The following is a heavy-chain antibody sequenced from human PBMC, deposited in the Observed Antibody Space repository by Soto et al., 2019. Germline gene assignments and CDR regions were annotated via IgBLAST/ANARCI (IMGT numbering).Heavy chain of an antibody. D-gene: IGHD2-15*01. CDR1: GGSIYRSGYY. Sequence: LSLTCTVSGGSIYRSGYYWGWIRQPPGGGLEWIGNIDYNGVTYSNPSLKSRVTISRDTSKNQFSLKLTSVTAADTALYYCGKVLVGATGHTDSDSWGPGTLVTVST. CDR3: GKVLVGATGHTDSDS. J-gene: IGHJ4*02. V-gene: IGHV4-39*01. CDR2: IDYNGVT.